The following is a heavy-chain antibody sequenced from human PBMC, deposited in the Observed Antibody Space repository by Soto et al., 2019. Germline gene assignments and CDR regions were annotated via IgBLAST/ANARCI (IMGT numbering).Heavy chain of an antibody. V-gene: IGHV4-31*03. J-gene: IGHJ4*02. CDR2: IYYSGST. D-gene: IGHD2-8*01. Sequence: LSETLSLTCTVSGGSISSGGYYWSWIRQHPGKGLEWIGYIYYSGSTYYNPSLKSRVTISVDTSKNQFSLKLSSVTAADTAVYYCARTKERYFDYWGQGTLVTVSS. CDR1: GGSISSGGYY. CDR3: ARTKERYFDY.